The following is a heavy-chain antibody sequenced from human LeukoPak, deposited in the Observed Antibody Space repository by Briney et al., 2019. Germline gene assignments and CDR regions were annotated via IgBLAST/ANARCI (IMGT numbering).Heavy chain of an antibody. CDR3: ARADTIAAAGTIDY. CDR1: GGSFSGYY. D-gene: IGHD6-13*01. J-gene: IGHJ4*02. Sequence: PSKTLSLTCAVYGGSFSGYYWSWIRQPPGKGLEWIGEINHSGSTNYNPSLKSRVTISVDTSKNQFSLKLSSVTAADTAVYYCARADTIAAAGTIDYWGQGTLVTVSS. V-gene: IGHV4-34*01. CDR2: INHSGST.